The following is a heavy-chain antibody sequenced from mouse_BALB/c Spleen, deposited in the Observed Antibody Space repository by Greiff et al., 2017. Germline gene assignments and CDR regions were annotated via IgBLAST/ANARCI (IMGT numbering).Heavy chain of an antibody. D-gene: IGHD2-4*01. Sequence: EVHLVESGGGLVKPGGSLKLSCAASGFTFSSYAMSWVRQTPEKRLEWVASISSGGSTYYPDSVKGRFTISRDNARNILYLQMSSLRSEDTAMYYCARNDYDGDYAMDYWGQGTSVTVSS. CDR3: ARNDYDGDYAMDY. CDR1: GFTFSSYA. V-gene: IGHV5-6-5*01. J-gene: IGHJ4*01. CDR2: ISSGGST.